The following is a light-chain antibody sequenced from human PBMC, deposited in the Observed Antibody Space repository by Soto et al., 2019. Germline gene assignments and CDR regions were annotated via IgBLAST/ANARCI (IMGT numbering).Light chain of an antibody. V-gene: IGLV2-14*01. CDR2: EVR. CDR3: SSYTSSSTWV. CDR1: SSDVGAYNY. Sequence: QSALTQPASVSGSPGQSITISCTGTSSDVGAYNYVSWYQQHPGKAPKLMIYEVRNRPSGVSDRFSGSRSGNTASLTISGLQAEEESDYYCSSYTSSSTWVFGGGTKLTVL. J-gene: IGLJ3*02.